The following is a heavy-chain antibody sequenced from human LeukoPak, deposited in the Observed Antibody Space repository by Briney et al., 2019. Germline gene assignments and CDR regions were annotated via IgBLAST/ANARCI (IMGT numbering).Heavy chain of an antibody. D-gene: IGHD3-22*01. CDR2: IYYSGST. CDR1: GGSISSGDYY. V-gene: IGHV4-30-4*08. J-gene: IGHJ3*02. Sequence: PSETLSLTCTVSGGSISSGDYYWSWIRQPPGKGLEWIGYIYYSGSTYYNPSLKSRVTISVDTSKYQFSLKLSSGTAAETAVYYCARGITMIEDIWGQGTMVTVSS. CDR3: ARGITMIEDI.